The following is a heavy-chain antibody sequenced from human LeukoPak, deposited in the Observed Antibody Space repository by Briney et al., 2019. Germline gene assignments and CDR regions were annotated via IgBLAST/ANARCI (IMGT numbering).Heavy chain of an antibody. J-gene: IGHJ3*02. CDR3: ARGGVNGAFDI. Sequence: GGSLRLSCATSGFTFSNYWMHWVRQVPGKGLVWVSRITNDASSTTYADSVKGRFTISRDNAKNKLYLQMNSLRADDTAVYYCARGGVNGAFDIWGQGTMVIVSS. D-gene: IGHD2-21*01. CDR1: GFTFSNYW. V-gene: IGHV3-74*03. CDR2: ITNDASST.